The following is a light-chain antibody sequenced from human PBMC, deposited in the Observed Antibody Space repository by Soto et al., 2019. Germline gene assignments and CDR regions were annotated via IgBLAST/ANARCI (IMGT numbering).Light chain of an antibody. CDR1: QSLSSN. V-gene: IGKV3-15*01. Sequence: IVMTQSPATLSVSPWERSTLSFSASQSLSSNLAWYPQIPGQAPRLLISGASTRATGIPARFSGSGSGTEFTLTISSLQSEDFAVYYCQQYNNWPLTFGGGTKVDI. CDR3: QQYNNWPLT. CDR2: GAS. J-gene: IGKJ4*01.